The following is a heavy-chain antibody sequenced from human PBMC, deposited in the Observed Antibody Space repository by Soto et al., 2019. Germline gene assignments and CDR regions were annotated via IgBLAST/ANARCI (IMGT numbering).Heavy chain of an antibody. J-gene: IGHJ5*02. Sequence: PGESLKISCKGSGYSFSSYWIGWVCQMPGKGLEWMGIIYPGDSNTRYSPSFQGQVTISAHKSINTAYLQWSSLKASDTAMYFCARRTLLGKWFAPWGQGTLVTVSS. CDR2: IYPGDSNT. CDR1: GYSFSSYW. CDR3: ARRTLLGKWFAP. D-gene: IGHD3-16*01. V-gene: IGHV5-51*01.